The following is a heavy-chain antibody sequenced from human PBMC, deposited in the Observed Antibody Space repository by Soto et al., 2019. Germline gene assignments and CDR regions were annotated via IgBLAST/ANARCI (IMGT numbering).Heavy chain of an antibody. Sequence: QVQLVESGGGVVQPGSSLRLSCAASGFTFSNYGIHWVRQAPGKGLEWVAVISYDGSNRYFAVSVKVRFTISRDNSENTLYLQMNSLRAEDTAVYHCAKQVVPHSIGFDIWGQGTMVTVSS. J-gene: IGHJ3*02. CDR1: GFTFSNYG. CDR3: AKQVVPHSIGFDI. CDR2: ISYDGSNR. D-gene: IGHD2-2*01. V-gene: IGHV3-30*18.